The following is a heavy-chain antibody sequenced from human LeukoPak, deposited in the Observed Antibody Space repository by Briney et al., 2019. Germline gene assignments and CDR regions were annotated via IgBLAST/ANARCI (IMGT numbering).Heavy chain of an antibody. J-gene: IGHJ3*02. V-gene: IGHV3-23*01. CDR2: ITGSGGTT. CDR1: GFTVSSNY. Sequence: GGSLRLSCAASGFTVSSNYMSWVRQAPGKGLEWVSAITGSGGTTYYADSVKGRFTISRDNSKNTLYLQINSLRAEETAVYYCAKHSYASGNRNAFDIWGQGTMVTVSS. CDR3: AKHSYASGNRNAFDI. D-gene: IGHD3-10*01.